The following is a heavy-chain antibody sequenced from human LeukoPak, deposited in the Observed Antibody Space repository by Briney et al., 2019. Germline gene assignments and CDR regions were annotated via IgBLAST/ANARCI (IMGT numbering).Heavy chain of an antibody. CDR1: GYSFTSYW. D-gene: IGHD4-11*01. V-gene: IGHV5-51*01. Sequence: GESLKISCKGSGYSFTSYWIGWVRQMPGKGVEWMGIIYPGDSDTRYSPSFQGQVTISADKSISTAYLQWSSLKASDTAMYYCARGQTRLHNWFDPWGQGTLVTVSS. CDR3: ARGQTRLHNWFDP. J-gene: IGHJ5*02. CDR2: IYPGDSDT.